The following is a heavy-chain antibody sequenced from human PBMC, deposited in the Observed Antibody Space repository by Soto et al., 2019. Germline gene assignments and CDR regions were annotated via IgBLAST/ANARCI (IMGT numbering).Heavy chain of an antibody. D-gene: IGHD7-27*01. CDR3: TRANWYSEY. V-gene: IGHV4-59*11. Sequence: QVQLQESGRGLWKPSETLSLTCTVSGGSISNHYWSWIRQPPGKGLEWIGYIYYNATTNYNPPLKRRVTMSVDTSKNQISLKLSSVTAADTAVYYCTRANWYSEYWGQGTLVTVSS. CDR1: GGSISNHY. J-gene: IGHJ4*02. CDR2: IYYNATT.